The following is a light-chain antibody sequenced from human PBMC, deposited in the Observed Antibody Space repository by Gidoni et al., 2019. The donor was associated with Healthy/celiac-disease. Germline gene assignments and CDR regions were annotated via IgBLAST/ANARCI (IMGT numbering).Light chain of an antibody. CDR1: QSISSY. Sequence: MQMTQSPSSLSASVGDRVTITCRASQSISSYLNWYQQKPGNAPKLLIYTASSLQSGVPSRFSGSGSGTDFTLTISSLQPEDFATYYCQQSYSTLYTFGQGTKLEIK. CDR2: TAS. CDR3: QQSYSTLYT. J-gene: IGKJ2*01. V-gene: IGKV1-39*01.